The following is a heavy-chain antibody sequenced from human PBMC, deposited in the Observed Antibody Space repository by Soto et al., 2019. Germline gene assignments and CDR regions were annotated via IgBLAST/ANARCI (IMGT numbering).Heavy chain of an antibody. D-gene: IGHD3-16*01. CDR2: LSSNTDSI. CDR1: GFSFEIYH. V-gene: IGHV3-21*01. CDR3: ARQRFGSFSGSYVFAL. Sequence: EMQLVESGGGLVKPGGSLRLSCEASGFSFEIYHMNWVRQAPGKGLEWVSSLSSNTDSIFYGDSVKGRFIISRDNAKNSLFLQMNNLRGDDTDVYYCARQRFGSFSGSYVFALWGQGTQVTVSS. J-gene: IGHJ4*02.